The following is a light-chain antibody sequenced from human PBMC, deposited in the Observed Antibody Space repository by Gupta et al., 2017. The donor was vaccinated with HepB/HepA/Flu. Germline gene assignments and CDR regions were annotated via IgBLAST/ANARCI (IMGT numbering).Light chain of an antibody. V-gene: IGLV1-40*01. CDR2: GNS. CDR3: QSEERSQSGVV. J-gene: IGLJ2*01. CDR1: RSNLGSGYD. Sequence: SVLTQPPSRSGAPGQRDTLPSTGNRSNLGSGYDAYWYQHLPGAAPKLLIFGNSHRPSVVPDRFSGSKYGTSATVANTGLQAEDGADYYWQSEERSQSGVVFGAGTKVTVL.